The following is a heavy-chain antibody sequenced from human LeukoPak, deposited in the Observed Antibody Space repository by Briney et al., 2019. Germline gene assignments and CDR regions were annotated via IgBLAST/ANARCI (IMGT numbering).Heavy chain of an antibody. CDR3: ARGDFWSGYSFDY. CDR2: IYYSGST. V-gene: IGHV4-61*01. D-gene: IGHD3-3*01. Sequence: SETLSLTCTVSGGSVSSGSYYWSWIRQPPGKGLEWIGYIYYSGSTNYNPSLKSRVTISVDTSKNQFSLKLSSVTAADTAVYYCARGDFWSGYSFDYWGQGTLVTVSS. J-gene: IGHJ4*02. CDR1: GGSVSSGSYY.